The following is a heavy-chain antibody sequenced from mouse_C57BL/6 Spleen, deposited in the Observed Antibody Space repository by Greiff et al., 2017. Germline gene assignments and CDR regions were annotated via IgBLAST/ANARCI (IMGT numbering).Heavy chain of an antibody. CDR1: GFSFTGYY. CDR3: AKGSAGGYAMDY. J-gene: IGHJ4*01. Sequence: EVQLQQSGPELVKPGASVKISCTASGFSFTGYYMNWVKQSPEKSLEWIGEINPSTGGTNYTQKFKAKATLTVDKSSSTAYMQLKRLTSEDSAVYCCAKGSAGGYAMDYWGQGTSVTVSS. CDR2: INPSTGGT. V-gene: IGHV1-42*01. D-gene: IGHD3-2*02.